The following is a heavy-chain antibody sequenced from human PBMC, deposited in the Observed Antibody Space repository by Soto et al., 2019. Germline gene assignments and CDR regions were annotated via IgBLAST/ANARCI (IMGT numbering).Heavy chain of an antibody. D-gene: IGHD2-15*01. CDR1: GGTFSSYA. J-gene: IGHJ6*02. V-gene: IGHV1-69*06. CDR2: IIPIFGTA. CDR3: ARDLFPYCSGGSCYGMDV. Sequence: QVQLVQSGAEVKKPGSSVKVSCKASGGTFSSYAISWLRQAPGQGLEWMGGIIPIFGTANYAQKFQGRVTITADKSTSTAYMELSSLRSEDTAVYYCARDLFPYCSGGSCYGMDVWGQGTTVTVSS.